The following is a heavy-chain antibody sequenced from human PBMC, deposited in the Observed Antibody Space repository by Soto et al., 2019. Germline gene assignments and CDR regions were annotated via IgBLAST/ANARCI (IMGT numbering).Heavy chain of an antibody. J-gene: IGHJ2*01. Sequence: GASVKVSCKVSGYTLTELSMHWARQAPGKGLEWMGGFDPEDGETIYAQKFQGRVTMTEDTSTDTAYMELSSLRSEDTAVYYCATLYSSVRADWYFDLWGRGTLVTVSS. CDR2: FDPEDGET. CDR1: GYTLTELS. D-gene: IGHD6-25*01. CDR3: ATLYSSVRADWYFDL. V-gene: IGHV1-24*01.